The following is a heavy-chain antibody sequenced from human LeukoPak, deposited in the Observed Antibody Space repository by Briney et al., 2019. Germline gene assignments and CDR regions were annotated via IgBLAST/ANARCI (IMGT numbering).Heavy chain of an antibody. D-gene: IGHD1-26*01. J-gene: IGHJ3*02. V-gene: IGHV4-61*02. CDR2: IYTSGST. CDR3: ARDGGSYAFDI. CDR1: GGSISSGSYY. Sequence: PSETLSLTCTVSGGSISSGSYYWSWIRQPAGKGLEWIGRIYTSGSTNYNPSLKSRVTISVDTSKNQFSLKLSSVTAADTAVYYCARDGGSYAFDIWGQGTMVTVSS.